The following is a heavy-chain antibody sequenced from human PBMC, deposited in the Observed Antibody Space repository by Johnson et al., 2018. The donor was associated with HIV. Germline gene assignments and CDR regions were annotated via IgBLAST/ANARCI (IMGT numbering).Heavy chain of an antibody. CDR1: GFTFSSYY. J-gene: IGHJ3*02. D-gene: IGHD2-15*01. Sequence: VQLVESGGGLVKPGGSLRLSCAASGFTFSSYYMSWVRQAPGKGLEWVSVLFSGGSIYFADSVKGRFTISRDNSKNTLYLQMNSLRAEDTAVYYCAKDQRGYCSGGSCYGGAFDIWGQGTMVTVSS. V-gene: IGHV3-66*01. CDR3: AKDQRGYCSGGSCYGGAFDI. CDR2: LFSGGSI.